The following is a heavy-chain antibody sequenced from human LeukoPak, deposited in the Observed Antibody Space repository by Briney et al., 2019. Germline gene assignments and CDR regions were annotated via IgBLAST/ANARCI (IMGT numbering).Heavy chain of an antibody. CDR2: IKQDGSEK. V-gene: IGHV3-7*01. J-gene: IGHJ4*02. D-gene: IGHD2-15*01. CDR3: YCAVEDY. Sequence: GESLKISCKGSGYSFTSYWMSWVRQAPGKGLEWVANIKQDGSEKNYLGSVKGRFTISRDNTKNSLYLEMNSLRAEDTAVYYCYCAVEDYWGQGTLVTVSS. CDR1: GYSFTSYW.